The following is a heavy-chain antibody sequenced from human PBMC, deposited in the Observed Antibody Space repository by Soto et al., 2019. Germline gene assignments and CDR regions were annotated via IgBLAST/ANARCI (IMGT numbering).Heavy chain of an antibody. Sequence: GASVKVSCKASGYTFTTHGISWVRQAPGQGLEWMGWISAYNGNTYYAQKLQGRVTMTTDTSTSTAYMELRSLRSDDTAVYYCARDAYYYDSSGYYHYFDYWGQGTLVTVSS. CDR2: ISAYNGNT. J-gene: IGHJ4*02. V-gene: IGHV1-18*01. CDR3: ARDAYYYDSSGYYHYFDY. CDR1: GYTFTTHG. D-gene: IGHD3-22*01.